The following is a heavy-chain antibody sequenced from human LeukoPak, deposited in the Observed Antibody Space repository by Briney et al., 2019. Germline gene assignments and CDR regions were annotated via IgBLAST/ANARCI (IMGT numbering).Heavy chain of an antibody. CDR3: ARVGGYSGYDSIYYFDY. CDR1: GGTFSSYA. CDR2: IIPIFGTA. J-gene: IGHJ4*02. D-gene: IGHD5-12*01. V-gene: IGHV1-69*13. Sequence: SVKVSCKASGGTFSSYAISWVRQAPGQGLEWMGGIIPIFGTANYAQKFQGRVTITADESTSTAYMDLSSLRSEDTAVYYCARVGGYSGYDSIYYFDYWGQGTLVTVSS.